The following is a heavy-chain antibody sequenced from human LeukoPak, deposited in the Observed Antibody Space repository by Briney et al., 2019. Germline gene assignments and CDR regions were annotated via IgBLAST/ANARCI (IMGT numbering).Heavy chain of an antibody. V-gene: IGHV3-9*01. CDR1: GFTFVEHA. CDR2: IRWYCGSI. J-gene: IGHJ6*03. Sequence: GRSLRLSCACSGFTFVEHAMHWVRPAPGKGLDWVSGIRWYCGSIAYADSVKGRFTISRDNAKNLLFLQMSSLRAADTALYYCVKGHCSSSSCFPNYYYYMDVWGTGTTVTVSS. D-gene: IGHD2-15*01. CDR3: VKGHCSSSSCFPNYYYYMDV.